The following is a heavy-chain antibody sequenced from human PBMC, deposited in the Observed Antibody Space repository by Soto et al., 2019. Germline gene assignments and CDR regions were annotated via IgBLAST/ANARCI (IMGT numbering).Heavy chain of an antibody. CDR1: RMSFSFFG. J-gene: IGHJ4*02. D-gene: IGHD2-2*01. Sequence: QVQLVESGGGVVQPGRSLRLSCAASRMSFSFFGIHWVRQAPGQGLEWVAAIWHDGSNENYEDSVKGRFTISRDSSKNTVYLQMNSLRVEDTAVYFCAAELSYSRSTSSRTYYLDSWGQGTLVAVSS. CDR3: AAELSYSRSTSSRTYYLDS. CDR2: IWHDGSNE. V-gene: IGHV3-33*01.